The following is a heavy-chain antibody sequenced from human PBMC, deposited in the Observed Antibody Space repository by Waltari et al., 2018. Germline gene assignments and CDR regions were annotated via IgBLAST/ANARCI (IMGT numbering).Heavy chain of an antibody. CDR1: GGTFSSYT. CDR2: IIPILGIA. D-gene: IGHD6-19*01. V-gene: IGHV1-69*08. CDR3: ARDPHYSGPRGHDYYYGMDV. Sequence: QVQLVQSGAEVKKPGSSVKVSCKASGGTFSSYTISWVRQAPGQGLEWMGRIIPILGIANYAQKFQGRVTITADKSTSTAYMELSSLRAEDTAVYYCARDPHYSGPRGHDYYYGMDVWGQGTTVTVSS. J-gene: IGHJ6*02.